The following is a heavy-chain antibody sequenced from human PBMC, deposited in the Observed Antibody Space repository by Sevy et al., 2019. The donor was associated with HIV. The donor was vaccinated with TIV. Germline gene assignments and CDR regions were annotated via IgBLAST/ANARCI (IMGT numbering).Heavy chain of an antibody. J-gene: IGHJ4*02. CDR1: GFTFSSYA. CDR3: ARETWELLLDY. Sequence: GGSLRLSCAASGFTFSSYAMSWVRQAPGKGLEWVSAISGSGGSTYYADSVKGRFTISRDNAKNSLYLQMNSLRAEDTAVYYCARETWELLLDYWGQGTLVTVSS. CDR2: ISGSGGST. D-gene: IGHD1-26*01. V-gene: IGHV3-23*01.